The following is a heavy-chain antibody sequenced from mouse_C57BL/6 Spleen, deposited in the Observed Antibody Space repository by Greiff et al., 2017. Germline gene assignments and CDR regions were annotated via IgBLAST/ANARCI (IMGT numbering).Heavy chain of an antibody. D-gene: IGHD2-1*01. Sequence: VQLQQSGAELVRPGASVTLSCKASGYTFTDYEMHWVKQTPVHGLEWIGAIDPETGGTAYTQKFKGKAILPADKSSSTSYMELRSLTSEDSAVYYFTPIYYGNYSYWGQGTTLTVSS. J-gene: IGHJ2*01. CDR1: GYTFTDYE. V-gene: IGHV1-15*01. CDR2: IDPETGGT. CDR3: TPIYYGNYSY.